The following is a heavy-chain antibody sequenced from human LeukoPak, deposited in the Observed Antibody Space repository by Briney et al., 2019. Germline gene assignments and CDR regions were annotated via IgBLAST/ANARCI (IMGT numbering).Heavy chain of an antibody. CDR3: ARVAVAGARVGTYYFDY. V-gene: IGHV1-2*02. Sequence: ASVKVSCKASGYTFTGYYMHWVRQAPGQGLEWMGWINPNSGGTNYAQKFQGRVTMTRDTSISAAYMELSRLRSDDTAVYYCARVAVAGARVGTYYFDYWGQGTLVTVSS. J-gene: IGHJ4*02. D-gene: IGHD6-19*01. CDR1: GYTFTGYY. CDR2: INPNSGGT.